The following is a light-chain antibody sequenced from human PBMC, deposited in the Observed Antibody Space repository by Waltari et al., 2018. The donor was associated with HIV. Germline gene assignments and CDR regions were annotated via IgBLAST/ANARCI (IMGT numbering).Light chain of an antibody. Sequence: LTQPASVSGSPGQSITISCTGTTSDVGGYNYVSWYQQHPGKAPKLMIYDVSNRPSGVSNRFSGSKSGNTASLTISGLQAEDEADYHCSSYTSSSALYVVFGGGTKLTVL. CDR2: DVS. CDR3: SSYTSSSALYVV. CDR1: TSDVGGYNY. V-gene: IGLV2-14*03. J-gene: IGLJ2*01.